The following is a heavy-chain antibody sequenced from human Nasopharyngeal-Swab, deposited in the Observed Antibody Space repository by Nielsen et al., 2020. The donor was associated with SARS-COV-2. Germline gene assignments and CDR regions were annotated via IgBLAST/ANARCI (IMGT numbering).Heavy chain of an antibody. CDR2: INTNTGNP. J-gene: IGHJ6*02. V-gene: IGHV7-4-1*02. Sequence: WARHAPGQGFEWMGWINTNTGNPTYAQGFTGRFVFSLDTSVSTAYLQISSLKAEDTAVYYCARVNVVYYYYYGMDVWGQGTTVTVSS. D-gene: IGHD2-15*01. CDR3: ARVNVVYYYYYGMDV.